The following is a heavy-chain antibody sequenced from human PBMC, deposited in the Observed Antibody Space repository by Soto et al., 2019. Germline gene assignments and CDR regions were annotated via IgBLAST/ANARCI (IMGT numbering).Heavy chain of an antibody. D-gene: IGHD6-19*01. J-gene: IGHJ4*02. Sequence: GGSLRLSCAASGFTFSTCAMSWVRQAPGKGLEWVSGVSAGGSSTYFADSVKGRFTISRDNSKNTLYLQMNSLRAEDAAVYYCAKGGDSTNYGGVAGELAYSSQRTPVTVSS. V-gene: IGHV3-23*01. CDR2: VSAGGSST. CDR3: AKGGDSTNYGGVAGELAY. CDR1: GFTFSTCA.